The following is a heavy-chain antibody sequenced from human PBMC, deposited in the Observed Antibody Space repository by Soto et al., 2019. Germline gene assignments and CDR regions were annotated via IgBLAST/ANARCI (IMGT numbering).Heavy chain of an antibody. D-gene: IGHD4-17*01. Sequence: GASVKVSCKASGYAFSTYGVNWVRQAPGQGLEWMGWISTHSSKTDYAHNLQGRVTMTTDTSTATAYMELRSLRSDDTAVYYCARWDDYGASDQYHFESWGQGTPVTSPQ. CDR3: ARWDDYGASDQYHFES. CDR1: GYAFSTYG. J-gene: IGHJ4*02. V-gene: IGHV1-18*01. CDR2: ISTHSSKT.